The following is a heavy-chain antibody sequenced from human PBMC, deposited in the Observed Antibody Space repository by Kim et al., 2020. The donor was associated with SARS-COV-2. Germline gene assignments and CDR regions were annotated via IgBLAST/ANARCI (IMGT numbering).Heavy chain of an antibody. V-gene: IGHV4-31*03. J-gene: IGHJ5*02. CDR1: GGSISSGGYY. CDR3: ASLYSSSWYRSWFDP. CDR2: IYYSGST. D-gene: IGHD6-13*01. Sequence: SETLSLTCTVSGGSISSGGYYWSWIRQHPGKGLEWIGYIYYSGSTYYNPSLKSRVTISVDTSKNQFSLKLSSVTAADTAVYYCASLYSSSWYRSWFDPWGQGTLVTVSS.